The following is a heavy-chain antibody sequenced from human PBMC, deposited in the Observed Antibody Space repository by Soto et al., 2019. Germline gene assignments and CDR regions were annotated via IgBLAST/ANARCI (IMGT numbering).Heavy chain of an antibody. CDR1: GGSFSGYY. D-gene: IGHD3-10*01. J-gene: IGHJ4*02. CDR2: INHSGST. V-gene: IGHV4-34*01. Sequence: SETLCLTCAVYGGSFSGYYWSWIRQLPGKGLEWIGEINHSGSTNYNPSLKSRVTISVDTSKNQFSLKLSAVTAADTAVYYCARGSKGTGSDYSRFYSNYWGQGTLVTVS. CDR3: ARGSKGTGSDYSRFYSNY.